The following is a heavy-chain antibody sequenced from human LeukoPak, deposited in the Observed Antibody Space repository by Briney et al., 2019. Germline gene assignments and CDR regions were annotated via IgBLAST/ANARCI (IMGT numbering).Heavy chain of an antibody. CDR2: IKRKAYGGPT. Sequence: PGRALRLPCTASGFTLGDYVMSWVGQAAGKGPDWVGFIKRKAYGGPTQSVAPVKSRFTISRDDSKSIAYLQMNSLKTEDTAVYYCTTDRAKLLWFGVSGKDYWGQGALVSVSS. V-gene: IGHV3-49*04. CDR1: GFTLGDYV. J-gene: IGHJ4*02. CDR3: TTDRAKLLWFGVSGKDY. D-gene: IGHD3-10*01.